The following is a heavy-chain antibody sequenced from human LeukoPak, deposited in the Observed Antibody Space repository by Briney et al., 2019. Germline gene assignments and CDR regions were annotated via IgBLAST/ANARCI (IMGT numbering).Heavy chain of an antibody. J-gene: IGHJ5*02. Sequence: VSGTTLVNPTQTLTLTCTFSGFSLSTSGVGGGWIRQPPGKALEWPPLLYWNDDKRYSPTPKNRLTITRDTSKNQVVLTMTNMDPVDTATYYCALRLPDDPSGYYCHWFDPWGQGTLVTVSS. CDR2: LYWNDDK. V-gene: IGHV2-5*01. CDR3: ALRLPDDPSGYYCHWFDP. D-gene: IGHD3-22*01. CDR1: GFSLSTSGVG.